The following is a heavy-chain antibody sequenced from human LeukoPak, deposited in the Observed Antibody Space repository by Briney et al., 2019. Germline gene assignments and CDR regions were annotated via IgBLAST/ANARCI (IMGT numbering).Heavy chain of an antibody. D-gene: IGHD6-25*01. V-gene: IGHV3-7*03. CDR3: AGERGRPYGMDL. J-gene: IGHJ6*02. CDR1: GFTFSNYW. Sequence: PGGSLRLSCVASGFTFSNYWMSWVRKAPGKGLEWVANIKQDGSEIYYVGSVKGRFTISRDNAKNSVYLQMNSLTAEDTAVYYCAGERGRPYGMDLWGQGTTVTVSS. CDR2: IKQDGSEI.